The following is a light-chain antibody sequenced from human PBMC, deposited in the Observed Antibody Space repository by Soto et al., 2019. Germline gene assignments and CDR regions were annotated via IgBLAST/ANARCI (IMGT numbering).Light chain of an antibody. Sequence: DIQMTQSPSTLSASAGDRVTITCRASQSISSWLAWYQQKPGKAPKLLIYKASSLESGVPSRFSGSGSGTEFTLTSSSLQPDDFATYYCQQYNSYPWTF. CDR1: QSISSW. CDR2: KAS. CDR3: QQYNSYPWT. J-gene: IGKJ1*01. V-gene: IGKV1-5*03.